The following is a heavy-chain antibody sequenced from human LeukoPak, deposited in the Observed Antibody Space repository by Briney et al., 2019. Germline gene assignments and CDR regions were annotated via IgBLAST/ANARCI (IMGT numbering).Heavy chain of an antibody. V-gene: IGHV3-9*01. D-gene: IGHD6-19*01. J-gene: IGHJ6*03. Sequence: GGSLRLSCAASGFTFDDYAMHWVRQAPGKGLEWVSGISWNSGSIGYADSVKGRFTISRDNAKNSLYLQMNSLRAEDTALYYCAKVRAVAGPGLFYYYMDVWGKGTTVTVSS. CDR1: GFTFDDYA. CDR3: AKVRAVAGPGLFYYYMDV. CDR2: ISWNSGSI.